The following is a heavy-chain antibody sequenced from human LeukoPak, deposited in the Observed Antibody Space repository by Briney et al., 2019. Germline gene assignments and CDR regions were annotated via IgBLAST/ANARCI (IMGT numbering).Heavy chain of an antibody. Sequence: GGSLRLSCAASGFTFSSYWMSWVRQAPGKGLEWVANIKQDGSEKYYVDSVKGRFTISRDNAKNSLYLQMNSLRAEDTAVYYCARDPHSSDYHFWSGYYGVEDYWGRGTLVTVSS. D-gene: IGHD3-3*01. CDR2: IKQDGSEK. J-gene: IGHJ4*02. V-gene: IGHV3-7*01. CDR1: GFTFSSYW. CDR3: ARDPHSSDYHFWSGYYGVEDY.